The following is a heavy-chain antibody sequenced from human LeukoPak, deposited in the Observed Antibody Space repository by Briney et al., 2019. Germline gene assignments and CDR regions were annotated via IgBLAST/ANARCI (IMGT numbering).Heavy chain of an antibody. D-gene: IGHD6-6*01. CDR2: ISSSSSYI. V-gene: IGHV3-21*01. CDR3: ARDSSSSIYFDY. CDR1: GFTFSSYS. J-gene: IGHJ4*02. Sequence: GGSLRLSCAASGFTFSSYSMNWVRQAPGKGLEWVSSISSSSSYIYYADSVKGRFTISRDNAKNSLYLQMNSLRAEDTAVYYCARDSSSSIYFDYWGQRTLVTVSS.